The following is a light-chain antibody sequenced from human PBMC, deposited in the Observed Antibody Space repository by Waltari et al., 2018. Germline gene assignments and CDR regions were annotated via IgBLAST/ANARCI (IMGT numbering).Light chain of an antibody. CDR3: SSYAGSDTWRYV. V-gene: IGLV2-8*01. J-gene: IGLJ1*01. CDR1: RSDVGVYNY. Sequence: QSALTQPPSASGSPGQSVTIPCTGTRSDVGVYNYVSWFQPHPGKAPKLMIYEVTKRPSGVPDRFSGSKSGNTASLTVSGLQAEDEADYYCSSYAGSDTWRYVFGTGTKVTVL. CDR2: EVT.